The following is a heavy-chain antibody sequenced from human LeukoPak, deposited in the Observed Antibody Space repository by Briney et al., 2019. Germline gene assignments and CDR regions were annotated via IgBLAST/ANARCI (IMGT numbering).Heavy chain of an antibody. J-gene: IGHJ4*02. V-gene: IGHV5-51*01. Sequence: GESLKISCKGSEYSFTTYWIGWVRQTPGKGLEYMGITNTAKSDTRYSPSFQGQITISADKSTRTAYLQWRSLKASDTAIYYCARLDCSSTSCYSFDYWGQGTLVTVSS. CDR1: EYSFTTYW. CDR3: ARLDCSSTSCYSFDY. D-gene: IGHD2-2*01. CDR2: TNTAKSDT.